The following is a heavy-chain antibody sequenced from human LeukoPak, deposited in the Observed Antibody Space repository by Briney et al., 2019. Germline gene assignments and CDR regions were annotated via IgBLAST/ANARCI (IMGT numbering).Heavy chain of an antibody. D-gene: IGHD1/OR15-1a*01. V-gene: IGHV3-74*01. J-gene: IGHJ4*02. CDR1: GFTFSRFW. CDR3: ARNINGRHDY. Sequence: GGSLRLSCAASGFTFSRFWMHWVRQAPGKGLVWVSRINTDASNTIYADSVKGRFTISRDNAKNTLYLQMNSLRAEDTAVYYCARNINGRHDYWGQGTLVTVSS. CDR2: INTDASNT.